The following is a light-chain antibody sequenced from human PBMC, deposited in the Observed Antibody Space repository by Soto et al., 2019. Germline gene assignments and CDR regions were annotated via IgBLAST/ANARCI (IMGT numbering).Light chain of an antibody. Sequence: DIQMTQSPSTLSASVGDRVTITCRASQSISSWLAWYQQKPGKPPKLLIYDASSLETGVPSRFSGSGSGTEFTLTISSLQPDDFATYYCQQYDSYSGTFGKGTKVDIK. J-gene: IGKJ1*01. V-gene: IGKV1-5*01. CDR1: QSISSW. CDR2: DAS. CDR3: QQYDSYSGT.